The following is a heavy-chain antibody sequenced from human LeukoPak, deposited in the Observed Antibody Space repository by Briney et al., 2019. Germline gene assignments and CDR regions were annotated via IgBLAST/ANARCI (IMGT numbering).Heavy chain of an antibody. J-gene: IGHJ4*02. CDR2: SYHSGGT. D-gene: IGHD3-10*01. V-gene: IGHV4-38-2*02. CDR3: ARDQDYYGSGSYGPDY. Sequence: SETLSLTCTVSGYSITSGYYWGWIRQPPGKGLEWIGSSYHSGGTFYNPSLKSRVTISVDTSKNQFSLKLSSVTAADTAVYYCARDQDYYGSGSYGPDYWGQGTLVTVSS. CDR1: GYSITSGYY.